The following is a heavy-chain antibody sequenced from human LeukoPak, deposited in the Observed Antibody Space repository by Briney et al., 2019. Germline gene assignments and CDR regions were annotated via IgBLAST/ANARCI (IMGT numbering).Heavy chain of an antibody. Sequence: GRSLRLSCAASGFTFSHYGMHWVRQAPGKGLEWVAVIWYDGNNKYYADSVKGRFTISRDNSKNTLYLQMNSLRAEDTALYYCARDRGSGTEYFDYWGQGTLVTVCS. CDR3: ARDRGSGTEYFDY. CDR2: IWYDGNNK. CDR1: GFTFSHYG. V-gene: IGHV3-33*01. D-gene: IGHD2-15*01. J-gene: IGHJ4*02.